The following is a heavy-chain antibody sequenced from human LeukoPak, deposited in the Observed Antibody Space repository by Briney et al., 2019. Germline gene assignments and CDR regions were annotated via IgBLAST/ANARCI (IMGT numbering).Heavy chain of an antibody. CDR3: ARERDDYGDYAFDI. CDR2: ISSSGSTI. CDR1: GFTFSSYA. J-gene: IGHJ3*02. V-gene: IGHV3-11*01. D-gene: IGHD4-17*01. Sequence: NPGGSLRLSCAASGFTFSSYAMSWIRQAPGKGLEWVSYISSSGSTIYYADSVKGRFTISRDNAKNSLYLQMNSLRAEDTAVYYCARERDDYGDYAFDIWGQGTMVTVSS.